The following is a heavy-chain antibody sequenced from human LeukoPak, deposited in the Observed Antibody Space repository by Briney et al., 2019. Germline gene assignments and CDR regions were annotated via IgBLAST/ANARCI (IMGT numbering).Heavy chain of an antibody. Sequence: PPETLSLTCTVSGGSISSSSYYWGWIRQPPGKGLEWIGSIYYSGSTYYNPSLKSRVTISVDTSKNQFSLKLSSVTAADTAVYYCARVDYDSSDAFDIWGQGTMVTVSS. CDR1: GGSISSSSYY. CDR2: IYYSGST. CDR3: ARVDYDSSDAFDI. J-gene: IGHJ3*02. D-gene: IGHD3-22*01. V-gene: IGHV4-39*01.